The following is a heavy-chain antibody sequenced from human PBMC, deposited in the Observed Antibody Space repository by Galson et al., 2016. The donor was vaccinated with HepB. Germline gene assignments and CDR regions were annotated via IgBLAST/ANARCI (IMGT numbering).Heavy chain of an antibody. D-gene: IGHD3-22*01. V-gene: IGHV3-30*18. CDR1: GFSFSDYS. CDR3: AKDRSGDYSDFDF. Sequence: SLRLSCAASGFSFSDYSMHWVRQAPGKGLEWLAYISYDGRNKYSGDSGKGRFTISRDNSKNTLYLQMNSLRPEDTAVYYCAKDRSGDYSDFDFWGQGTLVRVPS. CDR2: ISYDGRNK. J-gene: IGHJ4*02.